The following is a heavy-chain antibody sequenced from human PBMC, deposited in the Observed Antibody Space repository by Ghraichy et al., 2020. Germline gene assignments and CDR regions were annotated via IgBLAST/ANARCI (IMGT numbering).Heavy chain of an antibody. CDR1: GFTFSYYT. CDR3: ARGNLPDYCSSTSCYYYYYYYMDV. CDR2: ISSSSSTI. D-gene: IGHD2-2*01. V-gene: IGHV3-48*01. J-gene: IGHJ6*03. Sequence: GGSLRLSCAASGFTFSYYTMHWVRQAPGKGLEWVSSISSSSSTIYYADSVKGRFTISRDNAKNSLYLQMNSLRAEDTAVYYCARGNLPDYCSSTSCYYYYYYYMDVWGKGTTVTVSS.